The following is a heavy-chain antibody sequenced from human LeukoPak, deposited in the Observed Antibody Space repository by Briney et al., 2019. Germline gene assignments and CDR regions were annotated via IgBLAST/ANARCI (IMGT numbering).Heavy chain of an antibody. D-gene: IGHD3-16*02. CDR1: GGSIRSYY. J-gene: IGHJ4*02. CDR3: LNLSHDY. Sequence: PSETLSLTCTVSGGSIRSYYGSWVRQAPGKGLEWVAFIRYDGSNKYYADSVKGRFTISRDNSKNTLYLQMNSLRAEDTAVYYCLNLSHDYWGQGTLVTVSS. CDR2: IRYDGSNK. V-gene: IGHV3-30*02.